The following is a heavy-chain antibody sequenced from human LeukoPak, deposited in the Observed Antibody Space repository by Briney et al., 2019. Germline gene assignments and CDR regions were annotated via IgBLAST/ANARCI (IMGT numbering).Heavy chain of an antibody. CDR1: GYTFTSYG. D-gene: IGHD4-17*01. CDR3: ARDGELTTVTASYYYYYYMDV. Sequence: GASVKVSCQASGYTFTSYGISGVRQAPGQGLEWMGWISAYNGNTNYAQKLQGRVTLTTDTYTSTAYMELRSLRSDDTAVYYCARDGELTTVTASYYYYYYMDVWGKGTTVTVSS. CDR2: ISAYNGNT. V-gene: IGHV1-18*01. J-gene: IGHJ6*03.